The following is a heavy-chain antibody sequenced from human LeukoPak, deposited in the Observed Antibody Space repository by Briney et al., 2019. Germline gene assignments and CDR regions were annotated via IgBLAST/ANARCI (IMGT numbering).Heavy chain of an antibody. Sequence: ASGKVSCKASGGSFSSYAISWVRQAPGQGLEWMGGIIPIFGTANYAQKFQGRVTITTDESTSTAYMELSSLRSEDTAVYYCARGDSSGYYFRRAFDIWGQGTMVTVSS. D-gene: IGHD3-22*01. V-gene: IGHV1-69*05. CDR2: IIPIFGTA. CDR3: ARGDSSGYYFRRAFDI. CDR1: GGSFSSYA. J-gene: IGHJ3*02.